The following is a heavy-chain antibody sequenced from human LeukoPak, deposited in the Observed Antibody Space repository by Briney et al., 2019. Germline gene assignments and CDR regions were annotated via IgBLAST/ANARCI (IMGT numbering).Heavy chain of an antibody. D-gene: IGHD2/OR15-2a*01. CDR1: GFTFSNYD. Sequence: PGGSLRLSCAASGFTFSNYDMSWVRQAPEKGLEWVSTISGSGGSTYYADSAKGRFTISRDNSKNTLYLQMNSLRAEDTAVYYCAKDLATYYAPDYWGQGTLVTVSS. CDR3: AKDLATYYAPDY. V-gene: IGHV3-23*01. CDR2: ISGSGGST. J-gene: IGHJ4*02.